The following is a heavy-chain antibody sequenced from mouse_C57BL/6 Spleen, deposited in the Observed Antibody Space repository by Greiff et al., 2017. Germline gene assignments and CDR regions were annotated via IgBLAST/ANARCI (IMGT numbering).Heavy chain of an antibody. CDR1: GYTFTDYE. CDR3: TGGAYGKGLGY. CDR2: IDPETGGT. V-gene: IGHV1-15*01. D-gene: IGHD2-1*01. Sequence: VKLVESGAELVRPGASVTLSCKASGYTFTDYEMHWVKQTPVHGLEWIGAIDPETGGTAYNQKFKGKAILTAAKSSSTAYMVRRSLTSEDSAVYYGTGGAYGKGLGYWGQGTTLTVS. J-gene: IGHJ2*01.